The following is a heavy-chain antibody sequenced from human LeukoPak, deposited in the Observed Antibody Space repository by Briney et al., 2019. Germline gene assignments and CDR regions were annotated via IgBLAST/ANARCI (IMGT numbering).Heavy chain of an antibody. V-gene: IGHV4-59*11. CDR2: IFYSGTT. J-gene: IGHJ4*02. Sequence: PSETLSLTCTVSNDSISPLYWGWIRQPPGKGLEFIGYIFYSGTTNFNPSLKSRVTLSVDTSKNQFSLRLNSVTAADTAVYYCARGGSAAKYYFDSWGQGTLVIVSS. D-gene: IGHD6-13*01. CDR1: NDSISPLY. CDR3: ARGGSAAKYYFDS.